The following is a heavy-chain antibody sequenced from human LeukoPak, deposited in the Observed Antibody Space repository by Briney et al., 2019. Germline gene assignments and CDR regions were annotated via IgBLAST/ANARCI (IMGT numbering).Heavy chain of an antibody. CDR3: ARDSVAKKPDY. CDR1: GFTFSSYS. D-gene: IGHD5-12*01. J-gene: IGHJ4*02. CDR2: ISSSSSYI. Sequence: GGSLRPSCAASGFTFSSYSMNWVRQAPGKGLEWVSSISSSSSYIYYADSVKGRFTISRDNAKNSLYLQMNSLRAEDTAVYYCARDSVAKKPDYWGQGTLVTVSS. V-gene: IGHV3-21*01.